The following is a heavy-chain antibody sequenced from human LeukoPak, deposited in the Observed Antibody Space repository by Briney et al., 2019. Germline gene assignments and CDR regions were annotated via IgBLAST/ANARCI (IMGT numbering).Heavy chain of an antibody. V-gene: IGHV3-21*01. J-gene: IGHJ4*02. CDR2: ISSSSSYI. CDR3: ARVGDSTIDY. CDR1: GFTFSSYI. D-gene: IGHD3-16*01. Sequence: GGCDSLFCAASGFTFSSYIMNWVRQAPGKGLEWVSSISSSSSYIYNADSVKGRFTISRDNAKNSLYLQMNSLRAEDTAVYYCARVGDSTIDYWGQGTLVTVSS.